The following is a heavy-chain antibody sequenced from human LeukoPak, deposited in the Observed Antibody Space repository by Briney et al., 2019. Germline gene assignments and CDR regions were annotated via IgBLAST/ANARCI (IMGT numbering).Heavy chain of an antibody. Sequence: GGSLRLSCAASGFTFSSYWMHWVRQAPGKGLVWVSRIKSDGSSTSYADSVKGRFTISRDNAKNTLYLQMNSLRAEDTAVYYCARIKYSNGWYGMDVWGQGTPVTVSS. V-gene: IGHV3-74*01. CDR3: ARIKYSNGWYGMDV. CDR1: GFTFSSYW. D-gene: IGHD6-19*01. CDR2: IKSDGSST. J-gene: IGHJ6*02.